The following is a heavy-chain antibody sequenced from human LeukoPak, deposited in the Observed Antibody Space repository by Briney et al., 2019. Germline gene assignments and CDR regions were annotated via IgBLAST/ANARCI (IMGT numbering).Heavy chain of an antibody. CDR2: ITGDGSNT. V-gene: IGHV3-64*04. J-gene: IGHJ3*02. Sequence: QPGGSLRLSCSASGFTFTTSPMHWVRQAPGKGLEYVSAITGDGSNTYYTDSEKGRFTISRDNAKNTLSLQMNSLRAEDTAVYYCARVGGSNAFDIRGQGTMVIVSS. CDR3: ARVGGSNAFDI. D-gene: IGHD1-26*01. CDR1: GFTFTTSP.